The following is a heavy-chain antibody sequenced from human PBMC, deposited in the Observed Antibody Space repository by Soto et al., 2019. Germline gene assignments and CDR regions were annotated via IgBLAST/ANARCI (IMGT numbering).Heavy chain of an antibody. CDR2: IYSDGST. V-gene: IGHV3-66*01. D-gene: IGHD4-17*01. CDR1: GFTVSSNY. CDR3: ARDEITVTTGTYYYMDV. J-gene: IGHJ6*03. Sequence: GGSLRLSCAASGFTVSSNYMSWVRQAPGKGLEWVSVIYSDGSTYYADSVKGRFTISRDNSKNTLYLQMNSLRAEDTAVYYCARDEITVTTGTYYYMDVWGKGTTVTVSS.